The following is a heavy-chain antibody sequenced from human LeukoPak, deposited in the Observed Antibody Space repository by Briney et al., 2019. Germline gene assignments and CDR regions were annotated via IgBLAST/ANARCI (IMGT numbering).Heavy chain of an antibody. J-gene: IGHJ4*02. D-gene: IGHD3-10*01. Sequence: PSETLSLTCTVSGGSISSSSYYWGWIRQPPGKGLEWIGSIHYSGSTNYNPSLKSRVTISVDTSKNQFSLKLSSVTAADTAVYYCARQGYGSGSSYLDYWGQGTLVTVSS. CDR3: ARQGYGSGSSYLDY. V-gene: IGHV4-39*01. CDR2: IHYSGST. CDR1: GGSISSSSYY.